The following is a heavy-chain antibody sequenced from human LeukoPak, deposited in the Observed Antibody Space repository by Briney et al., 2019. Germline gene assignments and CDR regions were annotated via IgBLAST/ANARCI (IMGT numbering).Heavy chain of an antibody. CDR1: GGSFSDYY. CDR2: INHSGST. CDR3: AKTPTALVRGGYYFDS. D-gene: IGHD6-6*01. J-gene: IGHJ4*02. V-gene: IGHV4-34*01. Sequence: SETLSLTCAVYGGSFSDYYWTWIRQPPGKGLEWIGEINHSGSTNYNPSLKTRVTISVDTSKNQFSLKLNSVTAADTAVYFCAKTPTALVRGGYYFDSWGQGTLVTVSS.